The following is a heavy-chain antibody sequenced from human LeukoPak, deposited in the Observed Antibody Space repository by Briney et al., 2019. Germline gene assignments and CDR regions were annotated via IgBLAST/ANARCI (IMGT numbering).Heavy chain of an antibody. J-gene: IGHJ6*03. Sequence: GASVKVSCKASGYTFTSYGISWVRQAPGQGLEWMGWISAYNGNTNYAQKLQGRVTMTTDTSTSTAYMELRSLRSDDTAVYYCARGQYAPHYYYYMDVWGKGTTVTVSS. CDR3: ARGQYAPHYYYYMDV. D-gene: IGHD2-8*01. CDR2: ISAYNGNT. V-gene: IGHV1-18*01. CDR1: GYTFTSYG.